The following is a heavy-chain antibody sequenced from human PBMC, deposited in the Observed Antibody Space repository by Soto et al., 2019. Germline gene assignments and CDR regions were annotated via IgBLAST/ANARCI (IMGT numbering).Heavy chain of an antibody. D-gene: IGHD3-16*01. Sequence: EVQVLESGGGLVQPGGSLRLSCAASGFRSSSFAMSWVRQGPGKGLEWVASISGSGGTTYHADSVKGRFTISRDNFKNTLSLQMKNLRAADTAVYYCTKMSHGDPDNYYYPMDVWGQGTTVTVSS. CDR3: TKMSHGDPDNYYYPMDV. CDR1: GFRSSSFA. J-gene: IGHJ6*02. V-gene: IGHV3-23*01. CDR2: ISGSGGTT.